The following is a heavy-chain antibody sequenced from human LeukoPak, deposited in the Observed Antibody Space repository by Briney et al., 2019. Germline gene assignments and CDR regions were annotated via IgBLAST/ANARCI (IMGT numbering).Heavy chain of an antibody. D-gene: IGHD2-15*01. J-gene: IGHJ4*02. CDR2: INHSGST. V-gene: IGHV4-34*01. Sequence: SETLSLTCAVYGGSFSGYYWSWIRQPPGKGLEWIGEINHSGSTNYNPSLKSRVTISVDTSKNQCSLQLSSVTAADTAVYYCARGSQSLGYCSGGSCRAKIFDYWGQGTLVTVSS. CDR1: GGSFSGYY. CDR3: ARGSQSLGYCSGGSCRAKIFDY.